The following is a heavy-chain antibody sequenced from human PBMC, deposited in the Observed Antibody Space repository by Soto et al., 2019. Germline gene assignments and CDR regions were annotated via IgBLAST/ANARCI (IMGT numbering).Heavy chain of an antibody. CDR1: GFIFSSYS. CDR2: ISSSSSTI. Sequence: EVPLMESGGGLVQPGGSLRLSCAASGFIFSSYSMNWVRQAPGKGLEWVSYISSSSSTIYYAGSVKGRFTISRDNAKNSLYLQMNSLRDEDTAVYYCARRGWEGMYFDYWGQGILVTVSS. J-gene: IGHJ4*02. CDR3: ARRGWEGMYFDY. V-gene: IGHV3-48*02. D-gene: IGHD1-26*01.